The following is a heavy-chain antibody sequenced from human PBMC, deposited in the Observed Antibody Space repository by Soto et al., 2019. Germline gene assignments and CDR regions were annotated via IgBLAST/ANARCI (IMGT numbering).Heavy chain of an antibody. CDR3: ARGRGGTYDAFDI. J-gene: IGHJ3*02. CDR1: GGSLTTYF. Sequence: SETLSLTCTVSGGSLTTYFWSWIRQPPGKGLEWIGYIFYSGTTNYNPSLKSRVTMSIDTSRNRFALKLTSLTAADSAVYYCARGRGGTYDAFDIWGQGTMVTVSS. CDR2: IFYSGTT. D-gene: IGHD1-26*01. V-gene: IGHV4-59*01.